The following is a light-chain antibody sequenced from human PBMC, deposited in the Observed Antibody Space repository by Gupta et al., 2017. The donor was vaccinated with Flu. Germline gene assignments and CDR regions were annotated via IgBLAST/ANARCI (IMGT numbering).Light chain of an antibody. CDR1: QSLNSDY. CDR2: GAS. J-gene: IGKJ2*03. V-gene: IGKV3-20*01. CDR3: QQYSRSTPRS. Sequence: EIVLTQSPVTLSLSPGERATLSCRASQSLNSDYLAWYQQKPGQAPRLLMYGASSRGTAIPDRFSGSGSGRDFTLTISRLEPEDCAVYYCQQYSRSTPRSFGQGTKLEIK.